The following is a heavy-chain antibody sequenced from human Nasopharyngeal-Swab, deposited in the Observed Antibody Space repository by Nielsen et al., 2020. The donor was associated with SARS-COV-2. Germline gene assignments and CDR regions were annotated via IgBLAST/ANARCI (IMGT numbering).Heavy chain of an antibody. V-gene: IGHV3-23*01. D-gene: IGHD3-22*01. CDR3: AKVGITMIVVVKYYFDY. J-gene: IGHJ4*02. CDR2: ISGSGGST. Sequence: GVLKISCAASGFTFSSYAMSWVRQAPGKGLEWVSAISGSGGSTYYADSVKGRFTISRDNSKNTLYLQMNSLRAEDTAVYYCAKVGITMIVVVKYYFDYWGQGTLVTVSS. CDR1: GFTFSSYA.